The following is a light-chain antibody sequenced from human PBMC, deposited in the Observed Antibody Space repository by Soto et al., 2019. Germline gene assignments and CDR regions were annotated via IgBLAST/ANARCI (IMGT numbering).Light chain of an antibody. CDR1: SSDIGGYNY. CDR2: EVS. Sequence: QSVLTQPASVYGSLGQSITISCTGTSSDIGGYNYVSWYQQYPGKAPKVMIFEVSKRPSGVSNRFSGSKSGNMASLTISGLQAEDEGDYYCSSFTSTSTVLLGGGTKLTVL. J-gene: IGLJ2*01. V-gene: IGLV2-14*01. CDR3: SSFTSTSTVL.